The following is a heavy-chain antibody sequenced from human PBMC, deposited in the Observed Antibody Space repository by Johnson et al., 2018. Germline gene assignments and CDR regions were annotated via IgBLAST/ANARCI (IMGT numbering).Heavy chain of an antibody. CDR3: ARGKDGYDVYYYYYIDV. Sequence: VQLVESGGGLIQPGGSLRLSCAASEFSVSDYYMTWVRQAPGKGLECVSILYTGGITYYADSVKGRFTISRDDSKNTLYLKMDSLRTEDSASYYCARGKDGYDVYYYYYIDVWGKGTTVTVSS. CDR2: LYTGGIT. D-gene: IGHD5-24*01. V-gene: IGHV3-53*01. J-gene: IGHJ6*03. CDR1: EFSVSDYY.